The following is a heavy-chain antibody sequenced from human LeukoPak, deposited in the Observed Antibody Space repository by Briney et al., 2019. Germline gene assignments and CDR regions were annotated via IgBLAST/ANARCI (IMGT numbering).Heavy chain of an antibody. Sequence: GRSLRLSSAASGFTFSSYAMHWVRQAPGKGLEWVAVISYDGSNKYYADSVKGRFTISRDNSKNTLYLQMNSLRAEDTAVYFCASGKYRYGDNWFDPWGQGTLVTVSS. V-gene: IGHV3-30*04. J-gene: IGHJ5*02. CDR2: ISYDGSNK. D-gene: IGHD5-18*01. CDR3: ASGKYRYGDNWFDP. CDR1: GFTFSSYA.